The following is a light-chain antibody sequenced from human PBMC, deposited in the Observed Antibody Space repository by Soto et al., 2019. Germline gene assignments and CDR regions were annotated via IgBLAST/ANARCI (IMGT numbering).Light chain of an antibody. J-gene: IGKJ1*01. CDR3: QKYISAPQT. Sequence: DIPMTQSPSSLSASVGDRVTISCRASQGISNYLAWYQQKPGEVPKLLIYAASTLQSGVPSRFSGSGSGTDFTLTISSLQPEDVATYYCQKYISAPQTFGQGTKVEIK. V-gene: IGKV1-27*01. CDR1: QGISNY. CDR2: AAS.